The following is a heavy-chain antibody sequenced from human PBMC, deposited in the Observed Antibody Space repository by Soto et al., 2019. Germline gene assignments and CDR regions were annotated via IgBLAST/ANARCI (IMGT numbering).Heavy chain of an antibody. V-gene: IGHV3-23*01. CDR1: GFIFSSFA. D-gene: IGHD6-19*01. J-gene: IGHJ4*02. CDR3: AKDPDISGWYQTDLDY. Sequence: GGSLRLSCAASGFIFSSFAMSWVRQAPGKGLEWVSTISNNGGSTYSADSVKGRFTISRDNSKNTLYLQMNSLRAEDTAVYYCAKDPDISGWYQTDLDYWGQGTLVTVSS. CDR2: ISNNGGST.